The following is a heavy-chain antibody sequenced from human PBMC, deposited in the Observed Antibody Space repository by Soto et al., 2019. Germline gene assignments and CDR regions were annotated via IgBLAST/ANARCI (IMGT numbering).Heavy chain of an antibody. Sequence: QVQLQASGPGVVKPSETLSLTCAVSDDSINAENWWTWRRQTPGKVPEWLAEIHHRGGTKYNPSLSGRVSIALDRPRNHFSLRLRSVTAADTAQYYCARDHCTGGNCYSNMGDWYFDLWGRGALVTVSS. CDR3: ARDHCTGGNCYSNMGDWYFDL. V-gene: IGHV4-4*02. J-gene: IGHJ2*01. CDR2: IHHRGGT. D-gene: IGHD2-15*01. CDR1: DDSINAENW.